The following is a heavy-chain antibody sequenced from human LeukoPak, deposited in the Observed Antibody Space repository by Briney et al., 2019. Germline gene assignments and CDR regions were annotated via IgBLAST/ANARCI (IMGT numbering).Heavy chain of an antibody. J-gene: IGHJ3*02. D-gene: IGHD6-19*01. V-gene: IGHV3-20*04. CDR3: AKDHSSGWYFGAFDI. CDR2: INWNSGSI. Sequence: GGSLRLSCAASGFTFDDYGMSWVRQAPGKGLEWVSGINWNSGSIGYADSVKGRFTISRDNAKNSLYLQMNSLRAEDMALYYCAKDHSSGWYFGAFDIWGQGTMVTVSS. CDR1: GFTFDDYG.